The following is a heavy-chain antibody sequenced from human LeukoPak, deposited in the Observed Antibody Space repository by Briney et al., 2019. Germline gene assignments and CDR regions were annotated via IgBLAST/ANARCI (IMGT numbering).Heavy chain of an antibody. Sequence: PGGSLRLSCAASGFTFSSYGMHWVRQAPGKGLEWVAVISYDGSNKYYADSVKGRFTISRDNSKNTLYLQMNSLRAEDTAVYYCAKRTGAIITGDYWGQGTLVTVSS. CDR2: ISYDGSNK. D-gene: IGHD3-10*01. V-gene: IGHV3-30*18. CDR3: AKRTGAIITGDY. CDR1: GFTFSSYG. J-gene: IGHJ4*02.